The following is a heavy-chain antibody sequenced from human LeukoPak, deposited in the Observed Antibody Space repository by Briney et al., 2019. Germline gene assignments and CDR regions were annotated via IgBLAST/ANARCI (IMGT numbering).Heavy chain of an antibody. CDR2: ISGSGGNT. Sequence: GGSLRLSCAVSGFPFSSYAMSWVRQAPGKALEWVSDISGSGGNTYYADSVKRRFTISRDNSKNTLYLQMNSLRAEDTAVYYCAKDSSPYYYDSSGYYPYWYFDLWGRGTLVTVSS. CDR1: GFPFSSYA. D-gene: IGHD3-22*01. CDR3: AKDSSPYYYDSSGYYPYWYFDL. J-gene: IGHJ2*01. V-gene: IGHV3-23*01.